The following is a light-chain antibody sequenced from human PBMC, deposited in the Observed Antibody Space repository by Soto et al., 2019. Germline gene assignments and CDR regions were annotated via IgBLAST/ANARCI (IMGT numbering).Light chain of an antibody. V-gene: IGKV1-5*01. CDR1: QSISSW. CDR2: DAA. Sequence: DIQMTQSPSTLSASVGDRVTITCRASQSISSWLAWYQQKPGKAPKLLIYDAASLESGVPSRFSGRGSGTEFTLTISSLQPDDFATYYCQQCNSYSRTFGQGTKVDI. J-gene: IGKJ1*01. CDR3: QQCNSYSRT.